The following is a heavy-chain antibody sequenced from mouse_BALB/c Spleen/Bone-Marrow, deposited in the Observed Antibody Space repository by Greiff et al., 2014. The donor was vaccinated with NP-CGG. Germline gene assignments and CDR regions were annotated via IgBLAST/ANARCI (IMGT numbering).Heavy chain of an antibody. V-gene: IGHV14-3*02. CDR1: GFNIKDTY. J-gene: IGHJ1*01. CDR2: IDPANGNT. Sequence: EVKVVESGAELVKPGASVKLSCTASGFNIKDTYMHWVKQRPEQGLEWIGRIDPANGNTKYDPKLQGKATITADTSSNTAYLQLSSLTSEDTAVYYCATMITDWYFDVWGAGTTVTVSS. CDR3: ATMITDWYFDV. D-gene: IGHD2-4*01.